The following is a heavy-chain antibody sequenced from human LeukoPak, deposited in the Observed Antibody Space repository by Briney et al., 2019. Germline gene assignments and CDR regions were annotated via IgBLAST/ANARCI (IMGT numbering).Heavy chain of an antibody. CDR2: IIPIFGTS. Sequence: GGSLRLSCAASGFTFSSYAISWVRQAPGQGLEWMGGIIPIFGTSNYAQKFQGRVTITADESTSTAYMELSSLRSEDTAVYYCAQLRIAVAGPGVNYYYGMDVWGQGTTVTVSS. CDR3: AQLRIAVAGPGVNYYYGMDV. J-gene: IGHJ6*02. V-gene: IGHV1-69*01. CDR1: GFTFSSYA. D-gene: IGHD6-19*01.